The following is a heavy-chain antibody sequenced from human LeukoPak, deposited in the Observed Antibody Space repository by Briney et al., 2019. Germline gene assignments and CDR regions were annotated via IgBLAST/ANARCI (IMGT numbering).Heavy chain of an antibody. D-gene: IGHD6-19*01. V-gene: IGHV3-9*01. CDR3: AKRNSPHSSGWSDFDS. CDR1: GFTFDDYA. Sequence: GGSLRLSCAASGFTFDDYAMHWVRQAPGKGLEWVSGISWNGVSIGYADSVKGRFTISRDNAKSFLYLQMNSLRGEDTALYYCAKRNSPHSSGWSDFDSWGQGALVTVSS. J-gene: IGHJ4*02. CDR2: ISWNGVSI.